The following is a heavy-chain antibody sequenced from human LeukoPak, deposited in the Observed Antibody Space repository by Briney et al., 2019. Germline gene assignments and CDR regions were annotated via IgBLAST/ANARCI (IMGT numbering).Heavy chain of an antibody. J-gene: IGHJ4*02. CDR3: ASGVRGNSHFDY. Sequence: WASVKVSCKASGYTFTGYYMHWVRQAPGQGLEWMGWINPNSGNTGYAQKFQGRVTMTRNTSISTAYMELSSLRSEDTAVYYCASGVRGNSHFDYWGQGTLVTVSS. D-gene: IGHD4-23*01. CDR1: GYTFTGYY. CDR2: INPNSGNT. V-gene: IGHV1-8*02.